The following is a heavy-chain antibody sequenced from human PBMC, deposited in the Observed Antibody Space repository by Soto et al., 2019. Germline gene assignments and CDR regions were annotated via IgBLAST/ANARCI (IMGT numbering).Heavy chain of an antibody. J-gene: IGHJ5*02. V-gene: IGHV4-31*03. CDR1: GGSISSGNYY. Sequence: QVQLQESGPGLVKPSQTLSLTCTVSGGSISSGNYYWSWIRQHPGKGLEWIGYIYSSGSTYYNPSLRSRVTISVDTSKNQFSLKLSSVPAADTAVYYCARTSYDSSGTAADPWGQGTLVTVSS. CDR3: ARTSYDSSGTAADP. CDR2: IYSSGST. D-gene: IGHD3-22*01.